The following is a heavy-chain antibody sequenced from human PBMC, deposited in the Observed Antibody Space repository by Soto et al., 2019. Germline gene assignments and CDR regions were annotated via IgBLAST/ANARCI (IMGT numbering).Heavy chain of an antibody. CDR1: GDSVSSNSAM. Sequence: PWQTLSLTCAISGDSVSSNSAMWHWIRQSPSRGLEWLGRTYYRSKWYIDYAVSVKTRVSINPDTSKNQFSLQLSSVTPEDKAVYYCARMMACTGWYSLDYWGQGTLVTSPQ. V-gene: IGHV6-1*01. J-gene: IGHJ4*02. D-gene: IGHD6-19*01. CDR2: TYYRSKWYI. CDR3: ARMMACTGWYSLDY.